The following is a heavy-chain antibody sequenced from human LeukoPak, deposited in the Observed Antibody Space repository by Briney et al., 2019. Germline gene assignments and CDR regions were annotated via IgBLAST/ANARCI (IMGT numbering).Heavy chain of an antibody. CDR1: GYTFTSYD. V-gene: IGHV1-8*01. J-gene: IGHJ5*02. Sequence: GASVKVSCKASGYTFTSYDMNWVRQATGQGLEWMGWMNPNSGNTGYAQKFQGRVTMTRNTSISTAYMELSSLRSEDTAVYYCARGRGCSSTSCRRNWFDPWGQGTLVTVSS. CDR2: MNPNSGNT. CDR3: ARGRGCSSTSCRRNWFDP. D-gene: IGHD2-2*01.